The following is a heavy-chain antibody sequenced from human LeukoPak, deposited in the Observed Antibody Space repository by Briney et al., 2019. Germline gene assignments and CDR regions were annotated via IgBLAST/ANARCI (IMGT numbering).Heavy chain of an antibody. D-gene: IGHD3-22*01. V-gene: IGHV4-31*03. CDR3: ARDSYYDSSGYS. J-gene: IGHJ4*02. CDR1: GGSISSGGSC. CDR2: IYYSGST. Sequence: SQTLSLTCTVSGGSISSGGSCGSWIRQPPGKGLEGIGYIYYSGSTYYNPSLKSRVTISVDTSKNQFSLKLSSVTAADTAVYYCARDSYYDSSGYSWGQGTLVTVSS.